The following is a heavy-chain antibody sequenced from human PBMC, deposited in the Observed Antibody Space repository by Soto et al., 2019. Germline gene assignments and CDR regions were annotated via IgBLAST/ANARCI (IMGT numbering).Heavy chain of an antibody. Sequence: QVQLVQSGAEVKKPGASVKVSCKASGYTFTTYGISWVRQAPGQGLEWMGWISVYNGNTNYAQKLQGRVTMTTDTSTSTADMELRGLRSDDTAVYYCATEYCGGGRCYLPDYWGQGTLVTVSS. CDR3: ATEYCGGGRCYLPDY. V-gene: IGHV1-18*01. J-gene: IGHJ4*02. CDR2: ISVYNGNT. CDR1: GYTFTTYG. D-gene: IGHD2-15*01.